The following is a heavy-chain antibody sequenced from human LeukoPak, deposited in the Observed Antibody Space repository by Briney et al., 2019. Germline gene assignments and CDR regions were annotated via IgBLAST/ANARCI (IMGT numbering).Heavy chain of an antibody. Sequence: GGSLRLSCAASGFTVGSNYMSWVRQAPGKGLEWVSVIYSGGSTYYADSVKGRFTISRDNSKNTLYLQMNSLRAEDTAVYYCARNRVHRALPDYWGQGTLVTVSS. CDR3: ARNRVHRALPDY. CDR1: GFTVGSNY. D-gene: IGHD3-10*01. V-gene: IGHV3-53*01. J-gene: IGHJ4*02. CDR2: IYSGGST.